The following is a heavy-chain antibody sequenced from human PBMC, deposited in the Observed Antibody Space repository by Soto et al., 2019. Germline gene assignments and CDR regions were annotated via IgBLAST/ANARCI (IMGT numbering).Heavy chain of an antibody. D-gene: IGHD3-22*01. Sequence: QVQLVQSGAEVKKPGASVKVSCKASGYIFTNHYIHWVRQAPGQGLEWMGIINPSGGSTNYLQKFQGRVTMTRNTSTSTVYMELSSLRSEDTAVYFCARADYYDSSGFYYDYWGQGTLVTVSS. J-gene: IGHJ4*02. CDR1: GYIFTNHY. V-gene: IGHV1-46*01. CDR2: INPSGGST. CDR3: ARADYYDSSGFYYDY.